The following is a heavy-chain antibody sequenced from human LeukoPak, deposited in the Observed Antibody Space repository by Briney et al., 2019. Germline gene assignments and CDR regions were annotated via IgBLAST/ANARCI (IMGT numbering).Heavy chain of an antibody. D-gene: IGHD3-3*01. J-gene: IGHJ4*02. V-gene: IGHV3-30-3*01. CDR3: AKESGTSGYYFDH. Sequence: GGSLRLSCAASTFTFSSHTMDWVRQAPGQGLEWEAVISYDGSSKYYTDSVKGRFTISRDNSKNTLYLQMNSLRGDDTAVYYCAKESGTSGYYFDHWGQGALVTVSS. CDR2: ISYDGSSK. CDR1: TFTFSSHT.